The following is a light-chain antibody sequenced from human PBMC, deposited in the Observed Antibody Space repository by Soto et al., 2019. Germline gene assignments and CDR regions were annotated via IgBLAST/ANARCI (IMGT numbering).Light chain of an antibody. Sequence: EIVLTQSPGPPSLFPGERATLSCRPSQSLITRYLAWYQQKPGQAPRLLLYGASSRATGIPDRFSGSGSGRDFTLTISRLEPEDFAVYSCQQYGTSPTFGQGTRLEIK. J-gene: IGKJ5*01. CDR1: QSLITRY. CDR2: GAS. CDR3: QQYGTSPT. V-gene: IGKV3-20*01.